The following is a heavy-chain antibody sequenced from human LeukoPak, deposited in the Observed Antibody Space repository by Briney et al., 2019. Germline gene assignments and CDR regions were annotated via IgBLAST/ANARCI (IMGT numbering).Heavy chain of an antibody. V-gene: IGHV3-64*01. D-gene: IGHD1-7*01. CDR1: GFTFSSYV. Sequence: PGGSLRLSCAASGFTFSSYVMLWVRQAPGKGLEYVSAISSNGGSTYYAHSLKGRFTISRDNSKNTLYPQMGSSRAQDMAGYFSARGHNWNYGWFDPWGQGTLVTVSS. CDR3: ARGHNWNYGWFDP. J-gene: IGHJ5*02. CDR2: ISSNGGST.